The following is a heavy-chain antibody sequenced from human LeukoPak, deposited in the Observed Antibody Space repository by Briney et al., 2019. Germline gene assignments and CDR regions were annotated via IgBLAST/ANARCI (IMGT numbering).Heavy chain of an antibody. Sequence: TSETLSLTCAVYGGSFSGYYLSWIRQPPGKGLEWIGEINHSGSTNYNPSLKSRVTISVDTSKNQFSLKLSPVTAADTAVYYCARPYGGNRGVDYWVQGTLVTVSS. V-gene: IGHV4-34*01. J-gene: IGHJ4*02. CDR2: INHSGST. CDR1: GGSFSGYY. CDR3: ARPYGGNRGVDY. D-gene: IGHD4-23*01.